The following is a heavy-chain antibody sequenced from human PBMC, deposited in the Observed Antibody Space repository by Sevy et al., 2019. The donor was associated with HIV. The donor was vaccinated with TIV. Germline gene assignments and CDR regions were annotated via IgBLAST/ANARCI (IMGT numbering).Heavy chain of an antibody. Sequence: GGSLRLSCAASGFTFDDYTMNWVRQAPGKGLEWVSGISWSSGNIAYADSVEGRFTISRDNAKNSLYLQMNSLRIEDTSLYYCVKDRSGSYSFDYWGQGTLVTVSS. CDR2: ISWSSGNI. CDR3: VKDRSGSYSFDY. J-gene: IGHJ4*02. D-gene: IGHD1-26*01. V-gene: IGHV3-9*01. CDR1: GFTFDDYT.